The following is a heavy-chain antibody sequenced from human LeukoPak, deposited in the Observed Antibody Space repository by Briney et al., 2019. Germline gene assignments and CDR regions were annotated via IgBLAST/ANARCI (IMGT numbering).Heavy chain of an antibody. CDR1: GYTFTGYY. D-gene: IGHD5-18*01. Sequence: ASVKVSCKASGYTFTGYYMHWVRQAPGQGLEWMGWINPNSGGTNYAQKFQGRVTMTRDTSISTAYMELSRLRSDDTAVYYCARGKYSYDHYYYYYMDVWGKGTTVTVSS. J-gene: IGHJ6*03. CDR3: ARGKYSYDHYYYYYMDV. V-gene: IGHV1-2*02. CDR2: INPNSGGT.